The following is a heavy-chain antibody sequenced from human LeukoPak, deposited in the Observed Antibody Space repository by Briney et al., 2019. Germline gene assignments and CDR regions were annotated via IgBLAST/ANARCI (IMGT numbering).Heavy chain of an antibody. Sequence: SETLSLTCAVSGGSISSGGYSWSWIRQPPGKGLEWIGYVYHSGSTYYNPSLKSRVTISVDRSKNQFSLKLSSVTAADTAVYYCARVNDGWAFDYWGQGTLVTVSS. V-gene: IGHV4-30-2*01. J-gene: IGHJ4*02. CDR3: ARVNDGWAFDY. D-gene: IGHD1-1*01. CDR1: GGSISSGGYS. CDR2: VYHSGST.